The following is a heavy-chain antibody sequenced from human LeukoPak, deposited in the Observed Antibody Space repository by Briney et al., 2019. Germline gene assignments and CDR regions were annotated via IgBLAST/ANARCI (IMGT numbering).Heavy chain of an antibody. Sequence: PSETLSLTCTVSGGSISSYYWSWIRQPPGKGLEWIGYIYYSGSTNYNPSLKSRVTISVDTSKNQFSLKLSSVTAADTAVYYCARWRYSSYYYYYMDVWGKGTTVTISS. CDR3: ARWRYSSYYYYYMDV. CDR2: IYYSGST. V-gene: IGHV4-59*01. J-gene: IGHJ6*03. CDR1: GGSISSYY. D-gene: IGHD6-13*01.